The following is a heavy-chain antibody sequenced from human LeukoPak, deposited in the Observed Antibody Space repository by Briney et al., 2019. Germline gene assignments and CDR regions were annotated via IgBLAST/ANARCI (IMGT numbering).Heavy chain of an antibody. V-gene: IGHV4-59*12. D-gene: IGHD3-3*01. Sequence: SETLSLTCTVSGGSINSYYWSWIRQPPGKGLEWIGYIYYSGSTYYNPSLKSRVTISVDTSKNQFSLKLSSVTAADTAVYYCAREAITIFGVVQPYYYGMDVWGQGTTVTVSS. CDR2: IYYSGST. CDR3: AREAITIFGVVQPYYYGMDV. CDR1: GGSINSYY. J-gene: IGHJ6*02.